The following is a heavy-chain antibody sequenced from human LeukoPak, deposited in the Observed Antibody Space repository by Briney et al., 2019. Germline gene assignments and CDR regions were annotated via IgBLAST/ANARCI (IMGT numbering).Heavy chain of an antibody. Sequence: SETLSLTCAVYGGSFSGYYWSWIRQPPGKGLEWIGEINHSGSTNYNPSLKSRVTISVDTSKNQFSLKLISVTAADTAVYYCARGGIVLPFDYWGQGTRIIVSS. J-gene: IGHJ4*02. CDR3: ARGGIVLPFDY. CDR1: GGSFSGYY. V-gene: IGHV4-34*01. D-gene: IGHD2-8*01. CDR2: INHSGST.